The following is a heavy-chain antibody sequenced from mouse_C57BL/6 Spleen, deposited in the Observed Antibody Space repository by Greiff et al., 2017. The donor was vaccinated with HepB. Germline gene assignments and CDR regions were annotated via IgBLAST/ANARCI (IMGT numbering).Heavy chain of an antibody. V-gene: IGHV1-69*01. CDR2: IDPSDSDT. Sequence: QVQLQQPGAELVMPGASVKLSCKASGYTFTSYWMHWVKQRPGQGLEWIGEIDPSDSDTNYNQKFKGKSTLTVDKSSSTAYMQLSSLTSEDSAVYYCARVTTVVNWYFDVWGTGTTVTVSS. D-gene: IGHD1-1*01. J-gene: IGHJ1*03. CDR3: ARVTTVVNWYFDV. CDR1: GYTFTSYW.